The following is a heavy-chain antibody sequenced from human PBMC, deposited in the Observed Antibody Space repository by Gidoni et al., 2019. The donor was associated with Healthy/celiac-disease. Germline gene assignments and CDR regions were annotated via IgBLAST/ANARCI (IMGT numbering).Heavy chain of an antibody. Sequence: QVQLQESGPGLVKHSETLSLTCTVSGYSITGAYYWGWIRQPPGKGLEWIGSIYHSGSTYYNPSLKSRVTISVDTSKNQFSLKLSSVTAADTAVYYCASGGGDYEVAVSWFDLWGQGTLVTVSS. CDR2: IYHSGST. CDR3: ASGGGDYEVAVSWFDL. CDR1: GYSITGAYY. D-gene: IGHD4-17*01. V-gene: IGHV4-38-2*02. J-gene: IGHJ5*02.